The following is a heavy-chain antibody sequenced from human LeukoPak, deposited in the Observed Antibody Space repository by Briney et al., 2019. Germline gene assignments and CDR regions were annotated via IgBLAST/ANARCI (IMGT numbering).Heavy chain of an antibody. V-gene: IGHV4-39*02. D-gene: IGHD6-13*01. CDR2: IYYSGTT. J-gene: IGHJ4*02. CDR3: ARELTRYSSRWYGGDYFDY. CDR1: GGSISSSSYY. Sequence: PSETLSLTCTVSGGSISSSSYYWGWIRQPPGEGLEWIVSIYYSGTTYYNPSLESRVTTSVDTSKNQFSLNLNSVTAADTAVYYCARELTRYSSRWYGGDYFDYWGQGTLVTVSS.